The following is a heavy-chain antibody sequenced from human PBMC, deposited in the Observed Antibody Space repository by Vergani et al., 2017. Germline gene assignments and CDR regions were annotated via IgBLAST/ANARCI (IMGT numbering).Heavy chain of an antibody. V-gene: IGHV1-69*01. Sequence: QVQLVQSGAEVKKPGSSVKVSCKASGGTFSSYAISWVRQAPGQGLEWMGGIIPIFGTANYAQKFQGRVTITADESTSTADMELSSLRSEDTAVYYCARGGGGIAVAGGYNWFDPWGQGTLVTVSS. CDR3: ARGGGGIAVAGGYNWFDP. D-gene: IGHD6-19*01. J-gene: IGHJ5*02. CDR2: IIPIFGTA. CDR1: GGTFSSYA.